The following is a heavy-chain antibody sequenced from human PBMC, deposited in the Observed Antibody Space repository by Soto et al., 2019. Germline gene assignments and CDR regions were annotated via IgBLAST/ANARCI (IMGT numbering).Heavy chain of an antibody. D-gene: IGHD3-16*01. V-gene: IGHV4-30-4*01. Sequence: PSETLSLTCTVSGGSISSGDYYWSWIRQPPGKGLEWIGYIYYSGSTYYNPSLKSRVTISVDTSKNQFSLKLSSVTAADTAVYYCAREGVSIRGGNWFDPWGQGTLVTVSS. CDR2: IYYSGST. J-gene: IGHJ5*02. CDR1: GGSISSGDYY. CDR3: AREGVSIRGGNWFDP.